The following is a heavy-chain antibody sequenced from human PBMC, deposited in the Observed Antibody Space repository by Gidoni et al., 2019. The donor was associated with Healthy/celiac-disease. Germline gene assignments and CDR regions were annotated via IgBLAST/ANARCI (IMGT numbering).Heavy chain of an antibody. J-gene: IGHJ6*03. D-gene: IGHD2-15*01. CDR1: GYTFTSYY. CDR2: INPSGGST. CDR3: ARCYDPVVAANDYYYMDV. Sequence: QVQLVQSGAEVKKPGASVKVSCKASGYTFTSYYRPWVRQDPGIGLEWMGIINPSGGSTSDAQKFQGRVTMTRDTSTSTVYMELSSLRSEDTAVYYCARCYDPVVAANDYYYMDVWGKGTTVTVSS. V-gene: IGHV1-46*01.